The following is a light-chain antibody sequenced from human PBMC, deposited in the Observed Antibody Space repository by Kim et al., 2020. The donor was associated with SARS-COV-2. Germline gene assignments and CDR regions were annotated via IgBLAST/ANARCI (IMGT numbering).Light chain of an antibody. CDR3: QQYNNWPPWT. CDR2: GAS. Sequence: SPGERATRSCRASQSVSSNVARYQQKPGQAPRLIIHGASTRATGIPARFSGSGSGTEFTLTISSLQSEDFAVYYCQQYNNWPPWTFGHGTKVDIK. V-gene: IGKV3-15*01. J-gene: IGKJ1*01. CDR1: QSVSSN.